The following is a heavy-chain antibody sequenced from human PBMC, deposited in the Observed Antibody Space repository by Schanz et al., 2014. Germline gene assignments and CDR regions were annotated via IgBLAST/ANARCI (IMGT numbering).Heavy chain of an antibody. CDR2: TSNDGSFT. Sequence: EVQLVESGGGLVQPGGSLRLSCAASGFTFSDSWMHWVRQAPGKGLVWVSRTSNDGSFTTFADSVKGRFTISRDNAKNTLYLQMFSLRAEDMGVYYCAGGKTTGLAYWGQGTQVAVSS. V-gene: IGHV3-74*01. CDR1: GFTFSDSW. D-gene: IGHD4-4*01. CDR3: AGGKTTGLAY. J-gene: IGHJ4*02.